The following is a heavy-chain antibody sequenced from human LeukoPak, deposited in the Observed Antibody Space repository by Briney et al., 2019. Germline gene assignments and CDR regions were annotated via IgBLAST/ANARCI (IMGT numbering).Heavy chain of an antibody. CDR3: ARDGDYGDYVFDFDY. Sequence: PGGSLRLSCAASGLTCSSYEMNWVRQAPGKGLEGVSYMSSSGSTIYYADSVKGRFTISRDNAKNSLYLQMNSLRAEDTAVYYCARDGDYGDYVFDFDYWGQGTLVTVSS. CDR2: MSSSGSTI. CDR1: GLTCSSYE. J-gene: IGHJ4*02. V-gene: IGHV3-48*03. D-gene: IGHD4-17*01.